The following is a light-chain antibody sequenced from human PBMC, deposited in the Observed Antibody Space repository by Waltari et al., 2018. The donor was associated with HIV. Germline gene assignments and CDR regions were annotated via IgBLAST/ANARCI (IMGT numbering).Light chain of an antibody. CDR1: YSDVGGYNF. J-gene: IGLJ3*02. V-gene: IGLV2-14*01. Sequence: QSALTQPASVSGSPGQSITIPCTGTYSDVGGYNFVSWLQQHPGKVPKLLIYEVSNRPSGVSNRCSGSKSGNTASLTISGLQPEDEADYYCTSYTRSNTWVFGGGTTVTVL. CDR3: TSYTRSNTWV. CDR2: EVS.